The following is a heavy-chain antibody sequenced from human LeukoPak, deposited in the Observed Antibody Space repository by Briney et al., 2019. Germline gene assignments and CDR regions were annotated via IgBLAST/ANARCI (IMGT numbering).Heavy chain of an antibody. CDR3: ARDIAAAAPTAGG. Sequence: GGSLRLSCAASGFTFSSYEMNWVRQAPGKGLEWVSYISSSGGTIYYADSVKGRFTISRDNAKNSLYLQMNSLRAEDTAVYYCARDIAAAAPTAGGWGQGTLVTVSS. CDR1: GFTFSSYE. J-gene: IGHJ4*02. D-gene: IGHD6-13*01. V-gene: IGHV3-48*03. CDR2: ISSSGGTI.